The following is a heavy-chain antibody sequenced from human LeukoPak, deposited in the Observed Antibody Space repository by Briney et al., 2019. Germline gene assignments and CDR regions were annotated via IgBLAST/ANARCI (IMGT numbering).Heavy chain of an antibody. CDR3: ARVYYDSSGYYRLDY. V-gene: IGHV3-21*01. D-gene: IGHD3-22*01. Sequence: GGSLRLSCAASGFTFSSYSMNWVRQAPGKGLEWVSSISSSSSYIYYADSVKGRFTISRDNAKNSLYLQMNSLRAEDTAAYYCARVYYDSSGYYRLDYWGQGTLVTVSS. J-gene: IGHJ4*02. CDR1: GFTFSSYS. CDR2: ISSSSSYI.